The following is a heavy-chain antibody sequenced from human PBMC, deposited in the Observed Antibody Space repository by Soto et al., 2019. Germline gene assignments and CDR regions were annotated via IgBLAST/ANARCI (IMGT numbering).Heavy chain of an antibody. CDR3: ARRRELGDFDY. J-gene: IGHJ4*02. CDR2: IYYSGST. V-gene: IGHV4-59*08. CDR1: GGSISTNC. Sequence: SETLSLTCTVSGGSISTNCWSWVRHPPGKGLEWIGFIYYSGSTNYNPSLKSRVTISVDTSKNQFSLKLNSVTAADTAVYYCARRRELGDFDYWGQRTLGT. D-gene: IGHD3-3*02.